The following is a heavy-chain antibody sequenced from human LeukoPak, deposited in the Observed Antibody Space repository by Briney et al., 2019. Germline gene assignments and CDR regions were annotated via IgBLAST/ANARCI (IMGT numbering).Heavy chain of an antibody. Sequence: SETLSLTCAVYGGSFSGYYWSWIRQPPGKGLEWIGEINHSGSTNYNPSLKSRVTISVDTSKNQFSLKLSSVTAADTAVYYCARGHSSSWYGYIYYWGQGTLDTVSS. CDR2: INHSGST. D-gene: IGHD6-13*01. CDR3: ARGHSSSWYGYIYY. J-gene: IGHJ4*02. V-gene: IGHV4-34*01. CDR1: GGSFSGYY.